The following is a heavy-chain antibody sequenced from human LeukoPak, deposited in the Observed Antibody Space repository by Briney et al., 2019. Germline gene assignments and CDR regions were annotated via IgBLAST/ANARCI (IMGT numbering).Heavy chain of an antibody. CDR2: INGGNGDT. CDR1: GYTFTRYA. D-gene: IGHD6-19*01. Sequence: ASVKVSCKASGYTFTRYAMHWVRQAPGQRLEWMGWINGGNGDTKYLQNFQGRVTFTRDTSASTAYMELSSLRSEDTAVYYCARSDIPRSGWDGDIEYWGQGTLVTVSS. V-gene: IGHV1-3*01. J-gene: IGHJ4*02. CDR3: ARSDIPRSGWDGDIEY.